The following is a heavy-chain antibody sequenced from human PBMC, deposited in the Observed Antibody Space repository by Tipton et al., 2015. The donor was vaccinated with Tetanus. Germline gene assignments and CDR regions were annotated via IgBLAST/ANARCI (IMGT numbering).Heavy chain of an antibody. V-gene: IGHV5-51*01. CDR3: ARAHCTDGVCNFGF. D-gene: IGHD2-8*01. J-gene: IGHJ4*02. CDR2: IYPGDSDT. CDR1: GYIFNSYW. Sequence: VQLVQSGGEVKKPGESLKISCKGSGYIFNSYWIGWVRQKPGKGLEWMGIIYPGDSDTRYSPSFQGQGTISVDKSINTAYLQWGSLKASDTSMFYCARAHCTDGVCNFGFWGQGALVTVAS.